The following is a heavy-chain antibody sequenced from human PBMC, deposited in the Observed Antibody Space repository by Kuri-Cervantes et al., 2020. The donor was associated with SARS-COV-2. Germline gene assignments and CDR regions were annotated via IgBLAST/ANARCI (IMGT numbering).Heavy chain of an antibody. Sequence: SVKVSCKTSGFTFTGSTIQWVRQARGQGLEWIGWIVVGSGDTSYAQEFQDRVTITRDMSTATAYMELRTLRSEDTAVYFCSLDAFDYRGQGTLVTVSS. V-gene: IGHV1-58*02. D-gene: IGHD2-8*01. J-gene: IGHJ4*02. CDR2: IVVGSGDT. CDR3: SLDAFDY. CDR1: GFTFTGST.